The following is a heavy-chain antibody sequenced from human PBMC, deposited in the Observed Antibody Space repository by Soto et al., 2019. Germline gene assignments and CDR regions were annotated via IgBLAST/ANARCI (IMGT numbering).Heavy chain of an antibody. CDR1: GFTFSSYG. J-gene: IGHJ6*02. Sequence: ESGGGVVQPGRSLRLSCAASGFTFSSYGMHWVRQAPGKGLEWVAVIWYDGSNKYYADSVKGRFTISRDNSKNTLYLQMNSLRAEDTAVYYCARFGGDYDGYYGMDVWGQGTTVTVSS. CDR3: ARFGGDYDGYYGMDV. V-gene: IGHV3-33*01. CDR2: IWYDGSNK. D-gene: IGHD4-17*01.